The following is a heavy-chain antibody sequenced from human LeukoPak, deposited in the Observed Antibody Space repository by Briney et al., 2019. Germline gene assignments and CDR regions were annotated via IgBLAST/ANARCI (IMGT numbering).Heavy chain of an antibody. J-gene: IGHJ5*02. CDR1: GGSISRYY. Sequence: SETLSLTCTLSGGSISRYYWSWIRQSPGKGLEWIGYIYHSGSTYYNPSLKGRVTISVDRSKNQFSLKLSSVTAADTAVYYCARDKPGGWFDPWGQGTLVTVSS. CDR3: ARDKPGGWFDP. D-gene: IGHD2-8*02. CDR2: IYHSGST. V-gene: IGHV4-59*12.